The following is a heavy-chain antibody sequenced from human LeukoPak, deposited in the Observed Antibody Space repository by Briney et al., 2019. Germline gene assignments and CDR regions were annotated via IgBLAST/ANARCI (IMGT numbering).Heavy chain of an antibody. Sequence: GGSLRLSCAASGFTFSSYGMHWVRQAPGKGLEWVAVISYDGSNKYYADSVKGRFTISRDNSKNTLYLQMNSLRAEDTAVYYCARDSPYFDWLLPDAAWFDPWGQGTLVTVSS. J-gene: IGHJ5*02. CDR2: ISYDGSNK. CDR3: ARDSPYFDWLLPDAAWFDP. D-gene: IGHD3-9*01. V-gene: IGHV3-30*03. CDR1: GFTFSSYG.